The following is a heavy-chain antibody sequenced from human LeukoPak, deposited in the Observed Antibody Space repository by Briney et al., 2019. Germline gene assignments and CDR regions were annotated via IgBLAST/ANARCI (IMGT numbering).Heavy chain of an antibody. CDR3: ARDYYDSSGYLVTPFDY. V-gene: IGHV3-23*01. D-gene: IGHD3-22*01. J-gene: IGHJ4*02. Sequence: GGSLRLSCAASGFTFSSYAMSWVRQAPGKGLEWVSAISGSGGSTYYADSVKGRFTISRDNSKNTLYLQMNSLRAEDTAVYYCARDYYDSSGYLVTPFDYWGQGTLVTVSS. CDR1: GFTFSSYA. CDR2: ISGSGGST.